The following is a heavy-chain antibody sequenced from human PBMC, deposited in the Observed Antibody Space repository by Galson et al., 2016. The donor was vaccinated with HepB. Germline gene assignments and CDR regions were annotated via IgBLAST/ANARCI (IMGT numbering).Heavy chain of an antibody. D-gene: IGHD5-24*01. Sequence: SLRLSCAASGFTFTNYWMTWVRQAPGKGLEWVANIKEDGTVKCYADSVKGRFTISRDNARNSLYLQMNSLRAEDTGIYYCAREGLADGSYFDYWGRGTLVTVS. CDR2: IKEDGTVK. V-gene: IGHV3-7*01. CDR1: GFTFTNYW. J-gene: IGHJ4*02. CDR3: AREGLADGSYFDY.